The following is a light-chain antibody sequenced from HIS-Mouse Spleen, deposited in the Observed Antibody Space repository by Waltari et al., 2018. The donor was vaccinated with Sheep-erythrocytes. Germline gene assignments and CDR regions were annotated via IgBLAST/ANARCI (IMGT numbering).Light chain of an antibody. V-gene: IGKV1D-13*01. Sequence: AIQLTQSPSSLSASVGDRVTITCRANQGISSALAWYQQKPGKAPKLLIYDASSLESGVPSRFSGSGSGTDFTLPISSLQPEDFATYYCQQFNNYPRTFGQGTKVEIK. J-gene: IGKJ1*01. CDR2: DAS. CDR1: QGISSA. CDR3: QQFNNYPRT.